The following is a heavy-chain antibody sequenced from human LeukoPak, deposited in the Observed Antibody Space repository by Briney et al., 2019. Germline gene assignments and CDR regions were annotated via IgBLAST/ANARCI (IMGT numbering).Heavy chain of an antibody. V-gene: IGHV4-61*02. CDR2: IYTSEST. CDR3: ARDWSSSSYTYYYYYMDV. D-gene: IGHD6-6*01. Sequence: SQTLSLTCSVSGGSISSSNYYWSWIRQPAGKGLEWIGRIYTSESTNYNPSLKSRVTISVDTSRNQFSLKLRSVTAADTAVYHCARDWSSSSYTYYYYYMDVWGKGTTVTVSS. CDR1: GGSISSSNYY. J-gene: IGHJ6*03.